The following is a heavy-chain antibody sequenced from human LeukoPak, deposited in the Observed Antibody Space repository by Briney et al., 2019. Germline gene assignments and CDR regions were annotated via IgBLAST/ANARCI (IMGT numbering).Heavy chain of an antibody. J-gene: IGHJ3*02. CDR1: GFTFSSYG. CDR2: IRHDGSNK. CDR3: ANPGNDYGDFDAFDI. D-gene: IGHD4-17*01. Sequence: GGSLRLSCAASGFTFSSYGMHWVRQAPGKGLEWVAFIRHDGSNKYYADSVKGRFTISRDNSKNTLYLQMNSLRAEDTAVYYCANPGNDYGDFDAFDIWGQGTMVTVSS. V-gene: IGHV3-30*02.